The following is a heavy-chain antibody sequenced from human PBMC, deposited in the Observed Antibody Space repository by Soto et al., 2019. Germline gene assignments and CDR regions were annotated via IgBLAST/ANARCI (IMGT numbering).Heavy chain of an antibody. Sequence: QEQVVESGGGVAQPGRSLRLSCAASGFTFSNYAMHWVRQAPGKGLEWVAVISYDGSNKYYADSVKGRFTISRDNSKNTLDLQMSSLRAEDTAVYYCARDGYGMDVWGQGTTVTVSS. CDR2: ISYDGSNK. CDR3: ARDGYGMDV. CDR1: GFTFSNYA. J-gene: IGHJ6*02. V-gene: IGHV3-30-3*01.